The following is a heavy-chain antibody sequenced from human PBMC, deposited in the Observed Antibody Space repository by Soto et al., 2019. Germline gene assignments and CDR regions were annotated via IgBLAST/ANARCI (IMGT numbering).Heavy chain of an antibody. Sequence: ASVKVSCKASGYTFTGYGISWVRQAPGQGLEWMGWISAYNGNTNYAQKLQGRVTMTTDTSTSTAYMELRSLRSDDTAVYYCARDPRGSYPSYYYYYGMDVWGQGTTVTVSS. J-gene: IGHJ6*02. CDR1: GYTFTGYG. CDR2: ISAYNGNT. CDR3: ARDPRGSYPSYYYYYGMDV. V-gene: IGHV1-18*01. D-gene: IGHD1-26*01.